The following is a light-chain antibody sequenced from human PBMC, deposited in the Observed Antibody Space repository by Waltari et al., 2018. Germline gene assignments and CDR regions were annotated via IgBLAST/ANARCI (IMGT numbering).Light chain of an antibody. CDR3: SSYTSSSPHVV. CDR1: SSADGRYNY. CDR2: DVS. J-gene: IGLJ2*01. V-gene: IGLV2-14*01. Sequence: QSALPQPASVSGSPGQSLTISCPGTSSADGRYNYVSCYQQHPGKAPKLMIYDVSNRPSGVSNRVSGSKSGNTASLTISGLQAEDEADYYCSSYTSSSPHVVFGGGTKLTVL.